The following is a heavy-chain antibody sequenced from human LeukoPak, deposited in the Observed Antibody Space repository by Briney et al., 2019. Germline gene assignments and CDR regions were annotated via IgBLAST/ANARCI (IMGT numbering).Heavy chain of an antibody. CDR3: AIGATMIRGVISNWLDP. CDR1: GYTLTEFS. CDR2: FDPVDGET. D-gene: IGHD3-10*01. Sequence: ASVKVSCKVSGYTLTEFSMHWVRQAPGKGLEWMGGFDPVDGETIYAQNFQGRVTMTEDTSTDTAYMELRSLRSEDTAVYYCAIGATMIRGVISNWLDPWGQGTLVTVSS. J-gene: IGHJ5*02. V-gene: IGHV1-24*01.